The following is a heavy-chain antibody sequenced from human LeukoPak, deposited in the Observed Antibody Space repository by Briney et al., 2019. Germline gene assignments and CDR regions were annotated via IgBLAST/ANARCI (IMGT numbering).Heavy chain of an antibody. D-gene: IGHD6-6*01. CDR3: ARAPGSLVSVAGRPYYFDF. Sequence: GTSLRLSCAASGFTSSDYAMAWVRQAPGKGLEWVSIISTSGSGGATYYADSMKGRFTISRDSPKNTLYLQMNSLRAEDTAVYDCARAPGSLVSVAGRPYYFDFWGQGTLVTVSS. CDR2: ISTSGSGGAT. CDR1: GFTSSDYA. V-gene: IGHV3-23*01. J-gene: IGHJ4*02.